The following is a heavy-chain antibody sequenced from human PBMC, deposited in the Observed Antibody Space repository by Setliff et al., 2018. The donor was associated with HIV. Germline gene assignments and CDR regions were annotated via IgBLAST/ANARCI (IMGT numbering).Heavy chain of an antibody. CDR2: IYYSGST. V-gene: IGHV4-28*01. CDR1: GGSISTSNW. CDR3: ARLRITMIMMLNYFDY. Sequence: ETLSLTCTVSGGSISTSNWWGWIRQTPGKGLEWIGYIYYSGSTNYNPSLKSRVTMSVDTSKNQFSLRLTSVTAADTAVYFCARLRITMIMMLNYFDYWGQGTLVTVSS. J-gene: IGHJ4*02. D-gene: IGHD3-22*01.